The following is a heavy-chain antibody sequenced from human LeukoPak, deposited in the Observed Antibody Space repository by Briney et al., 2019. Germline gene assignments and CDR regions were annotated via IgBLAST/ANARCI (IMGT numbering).Heavy chain of an antibody. CDR2: IKTNTGNP. Sequence: ASVKVSCKASGYTFTGYYMHWVRQAPGQGLEWMGWIKTNTGNPTYAQGFTGRFVFSLDTSVSTAYLQISSLKAEDTAVYYCAREDRVLASNYWGQGTLVTVSS. D-gene: IGHD3-3*01. J-gene: IGHJ4*02. CDR3: AREDRVLASNY. CDR1: GYTFTGYY. V-gene: IGHV7-4-1*02.